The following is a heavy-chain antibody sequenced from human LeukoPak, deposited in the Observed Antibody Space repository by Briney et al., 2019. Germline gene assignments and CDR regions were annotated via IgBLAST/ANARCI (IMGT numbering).Heavy chain of an antibody. CDR3: ARCSSCYPYYYYYYMDV. V-gene: IGHV1-69*01. Sequence: SVKVSCKASGGTFSSYAISWVRQAPGQGLEWMGGIIPIFGTANYAQKFQGRVTITADESTSTAYVELSSLRSEDTAVYYCARCSSCYPYYYYYYMDVWGKGTTVTVSS. CDR2: IIPIFGTA. D-gene: IGHD2-15*01. J-gene: IGHJ6*03. CDR1: GGTFSSYA.